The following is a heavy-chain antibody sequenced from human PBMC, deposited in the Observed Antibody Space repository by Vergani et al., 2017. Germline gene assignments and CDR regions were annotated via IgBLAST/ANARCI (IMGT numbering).Heavy chain of an antibody. CDR2: ISYDGSNK. J-gene: IGHJ4*02. V-gene: IGHV3-30-3*01. D-gene: IGHD6-25*01. CDR1: GFTFSSYA. Sequence: QVQLVESGGGVVQPGRSLRLSCAASGFTFSSYAMHWVRQAPGKGLEWVAVISYDGSNKYYADSVKGRFTISRDNSKTTLYLQMNSLRAEDTAVYYCASAARSTTEEFDYWGQGTLVTVSS. CDR3: ASAARSTTEEFDY.